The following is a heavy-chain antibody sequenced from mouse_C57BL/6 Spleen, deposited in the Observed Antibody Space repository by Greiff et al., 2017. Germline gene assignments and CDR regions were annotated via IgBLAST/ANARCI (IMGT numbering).Heavy chain of an antibody. J-gene: IGHJ3*01. V-gene: IGHV1-52*01. CDR1: GYTFTSYW. D-gene: IGHD2-4*01. CDR3: ARLYDYGDWFAY. CDR2: IDPSDSET. Sequence: VQLQQPGAELVRPGSSVKLSCKASGYTFTSYWMHWVKQRPIQGLEWIGNIDPSDSETHYNQKFKDKATLTVDKSSSTAYMQLSSLTSEDSAVYYCARLYDYGDWFAYWGQGTLVTVSA.